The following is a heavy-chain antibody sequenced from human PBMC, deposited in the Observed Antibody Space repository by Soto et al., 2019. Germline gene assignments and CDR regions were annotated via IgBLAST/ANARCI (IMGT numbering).Heavy chain of an antibody. CDR1: GGSISSGTSY. D-gene: IGHD4-17*01. CDR3: ARAGSTMTAHWDPLPIDY. Sequence: SETLSLTCSVSGGSISSGTSYWSWIRQRPGEGLEWIGYIFYSGSFYYTPSPRSRVLILADTSKNQFTLSLTSVTAADTAVYYCARAGSTMTAHWDPLPIDYWGHGTLVTVSS. J-gene: IGHJ4*01. V-gene: IGHV4-31*03. CDR2: IFYSGSF.